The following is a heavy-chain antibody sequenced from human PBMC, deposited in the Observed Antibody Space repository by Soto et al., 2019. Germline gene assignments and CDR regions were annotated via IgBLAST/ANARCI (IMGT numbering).Heavy chain of an antibody. CDR2: VDPNSGGT. V-gene: IGHV1-2*02. CDR1: GYTFTDLY. CDR3: ARDNDGPLDY. Sequence: TSVKVSCKTSGYTFTDLYIHWVRQAPGQGLEWMGWVDPNSGGTKQTQKFQGRLTMTRDTSTAAVYMELYSIRSDDTSVYYGARDNDGPLDYWGQGTLVTVSS. J-gene: IGHJ4*02. D-gene: IGHD2-8*01.